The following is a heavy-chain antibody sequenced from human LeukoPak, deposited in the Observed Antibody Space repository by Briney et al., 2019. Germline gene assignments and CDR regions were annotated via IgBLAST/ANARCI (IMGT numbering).Heavy chain of an antibody. D-gene: IGHD3-10*01. Sequence: GGSLRLSCADSGFTFGSYAMSWVRQAPGKGLEWVSTITGSGDSTYYADSVKGRFAISRDNSKNMLYLQMNSLRAEDTAVYYCAKTMKVKTYYYGSGTWAPGYWGQGTLVTVSS. J-gene: IGHJ4*02. CDR3: AKTMKVKTYYYGSGTWAPGY. CDR2: ITGSGDST. V-gene: IGHV3-23*01. CDR1: GFTFGSYA.